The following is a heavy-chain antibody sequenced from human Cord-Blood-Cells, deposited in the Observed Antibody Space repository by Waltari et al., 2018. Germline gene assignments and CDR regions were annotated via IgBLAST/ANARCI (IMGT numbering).Heavy chain of an antibody. V-gene: IGHV4-34*01. J-gene: IGHJ4*02. CDR2: INHSGST. D-gene: IGHD2-21*02. Sequence: QVQLQQWGAGLLKPSETLSLTCAVYGGSFSGYYWSWIRQPPGKGLEWIGEINHSGSTNYTPSLKSRVTISVDPSKNQFSLKLSSVTAADTAVYYCARVVVTAIPDYWGQGTLVTVSS. CDR1: GGSFSGYY. CDR3: ARVVVTAIPDY.